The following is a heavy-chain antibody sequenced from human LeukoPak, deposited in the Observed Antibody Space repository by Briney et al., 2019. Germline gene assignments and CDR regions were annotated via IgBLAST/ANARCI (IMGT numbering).Heavy chain of an antibody. Sequence: SETLSLTCTVSGGSISSYYWSWIRPPRGKGLEWIGYIYYSGSTNYNPSLKSRVTISVDTSKNQFSPKLSSVTAADTAVYYCATGSVVTPLDYWGQGTLVTVSS. D-gene: IGHD4-23*01. V-gene: IGHV4-59*01. CDR1: GGSISSYY. CDR2: IYYSGST. J-gene: IGHJ4*02. CDR3: ATGSVVTPLDY.